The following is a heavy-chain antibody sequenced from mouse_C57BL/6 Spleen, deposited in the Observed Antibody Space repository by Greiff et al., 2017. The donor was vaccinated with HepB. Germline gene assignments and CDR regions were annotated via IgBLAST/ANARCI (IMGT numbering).Heavy chain of an antibody. CDR2: INPSNGGT. CDR1: GYTFTSYW. D-gene: IGHD3-2*02. V-gene: IGHV1-53*01. CDR3: AREGGSGRGAWFAY. Sequence: QVHVKQPGTELVKPGASVKLSCKASGYTFTSYWMHWVKQRPGQGLEWIGNINPSNGGTNYNEKFKSKATLTVDKSSSTAYMQLSSLTSEDSAVYYCAREGGSGRGAWFAYWGQGTLVTVSA. J-gene: IGHJ3*01.